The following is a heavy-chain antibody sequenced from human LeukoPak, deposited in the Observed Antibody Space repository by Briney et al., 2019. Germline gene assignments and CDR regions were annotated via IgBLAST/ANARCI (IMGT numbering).Heavy chain of an antibody. V-gene: IGHV4-59*11. D-gene: IGHD6-6*01. CDR1: GGSISSHY. CDR3: AALYSSFPYFDY. Sequence: SETLCLTCTVSGGSISSHYWSWIRQPPGKGLEWIGYIYYSGSTNYNPSLKSRVTISVDTSKNQFSLKLSSVTAADTAVYYCAALYSSFPYFDYWGQGTLVTVSS. CDR2: IYYSGST. J-gene: IGHJ4*02.